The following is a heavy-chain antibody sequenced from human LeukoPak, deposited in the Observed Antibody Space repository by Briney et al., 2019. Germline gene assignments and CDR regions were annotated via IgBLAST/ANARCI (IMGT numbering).Heavy chain of an antibody. CDR2: IYYSGST. CDR3: ARLTVPLRFDP. J-gene: IGHJ5*02. V-gene: IGHV4-59*01. Sequence: SETLSLTCNVSGGSISSYYWSWIRQPPGKGLEWIGYIYYSGSTNYNPSLKSRVTISVDTSKNQFSLKLNFVSAADTAVYYCARLTVPLRFDPWGQGTLVTVSS. CDR1: GGSISSYY. D-gene: IGHD2-2*01.